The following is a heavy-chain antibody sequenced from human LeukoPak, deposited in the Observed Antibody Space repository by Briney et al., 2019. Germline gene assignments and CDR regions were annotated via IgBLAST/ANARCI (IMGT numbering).Heavy chain of an antibody. Sequence: SVKVSCKASEYAFTSYDINWVRQAPGQGLEWMGRIIPIFGTANYAQKFQGRVTITTDESTSTAYMELSSLRSEDTAVYYCARDGYYDSSGYYYFDYWGQGTLVTVSS. J-gene: IGHJ4*02. CDR2: IIPIFGTA. CDR1: EYAFTSYD. CDR3: ARDGYYDSSGYYYFDY. D-gene: IGHD3-22*01. V-gene: IGHV1-69*05.